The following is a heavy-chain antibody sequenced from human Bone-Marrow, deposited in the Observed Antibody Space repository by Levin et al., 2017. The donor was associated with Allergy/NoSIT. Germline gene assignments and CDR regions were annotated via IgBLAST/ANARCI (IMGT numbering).Heavy chain of an antibody. CDR3: ARECVVVVVATAPPRDSDAFDI. CDR2: INPSGGSP. Sequence: GASVKVSCKASGYTFTSYYMHWVRQAPGQGLEWMGIINPSGGSPTYAQKFQGRVTMTRDTSTSTVYMELSSLRSEDTAVYYCARECVVVVVATAPPRDSDAFDIWGQGTMVTVSS. CDR1: GYTFTSYY. D-gene: IGHD2-15*01. V-gene: IGHV1-46*01. J-gene: IGHJ3*02.